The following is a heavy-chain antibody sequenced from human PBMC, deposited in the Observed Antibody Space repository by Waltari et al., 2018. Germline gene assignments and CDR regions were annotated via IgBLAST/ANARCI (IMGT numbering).Heavy chain of an antibody. D-gene: IGHD6-6*01. CDR1: GGSISSSSYY. Sequence: QLQLQESGPGLVKPSETLSLTCTVSGGSISSSSYYWGWIRQPPGKGLEWIGGIYYSGSTYYNPSLNSRVTISVDTSKNQFSLKLSSVTAADTAVYYCATEYSSTSPPKGYWGHGTLVTVSS. J-gene: IGHJ4*01. V-gene: IGHV4-39*07. CDR3: ATEYSSTSPPKGY. CDR2: IYYSGST.